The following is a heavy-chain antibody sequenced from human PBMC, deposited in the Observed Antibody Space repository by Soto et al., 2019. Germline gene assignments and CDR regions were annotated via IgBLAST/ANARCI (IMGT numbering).Heavy chain of an antibody. J-gene: IGHJ6*02. CDR1: GFTFSSYA. V-gene: IGHV3-30-3*01. Sequence: GSLRLSCAASGFTFSSYAMHWVRQAPGKGLEWVAVISYDGSNKYYADSVKGRFTISRDNSKNTLYLQMNSLRAEDTAVYYCARERMAYCGGDCYSGMDVWGQGTTVTVSS. CDR3: ARERMAYCGGDCYSGMDV. D-gene: IGHD2-21*01. CDR2: ISYDGSNK.